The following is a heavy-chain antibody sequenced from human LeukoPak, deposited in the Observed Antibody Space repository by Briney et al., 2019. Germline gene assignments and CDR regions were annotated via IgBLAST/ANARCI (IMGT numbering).Heavy chain of an antibody. V-gene: IGHV3-30*04. D-gene: IGHD2-15*01. CDR2: ISYDGNIK. Sequence: AGRSLRLSCAASGFTFSSYAMHWVRQAPGKGLEWVAVISYDGNIKYYTDSVKGRFTISRDNSKSTLCLQMNSLRAEDTAVYYCAKQLGYCSDGSCYFPYWGQGTLVTVSS. CDR1: GFTFSSYA. J-gene: IGHJ4*02. CDR3: AKQLGYCSDGSCYFPY.